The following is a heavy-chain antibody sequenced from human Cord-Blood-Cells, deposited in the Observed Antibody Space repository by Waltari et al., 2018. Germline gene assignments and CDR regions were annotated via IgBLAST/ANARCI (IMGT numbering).Heavy chain of an antibody. D-gene: IGHD7-27*01. V-gene: IGHV3-53*02. CDR2: MYSGGST. Sequence: EVQLVETGGGLIQPGGSLRLSCAASGFTVSSNYMSWVRQAPGKGVEWVSVMYSGGSTYYADSVKGRFTISRDNSKNTLYLQMNSLRAEDTAVYYCARERKGNWGAFDIWGQGTMVTVSS. CDR1: GFTVSSNY. J-gene: IGHJ3*02. CDR3: ARERKGNWGAFDI.